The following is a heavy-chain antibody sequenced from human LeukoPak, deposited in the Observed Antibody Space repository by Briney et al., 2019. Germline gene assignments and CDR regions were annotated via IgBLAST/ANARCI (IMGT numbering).Heavy chain of an antibody. D-gene: IGHD1-20*01. J-gene: IGHJ5*02. CDR3: ARGPSNWNDGWFDP. CDR1: GYTFTGYY. CDR2: INPNSGGT. Sequence: GASVKVSCKASGYTFTGYYMHWVRQAPGQGLEWMGWINPNSGGTNYAQKFQGRVTMTRDTPISTAYMELSRLRSDDTAVYYCARGPSNWNDGWFDPWGQGTLVTVSS. V-gene: IGHV1-2*02.